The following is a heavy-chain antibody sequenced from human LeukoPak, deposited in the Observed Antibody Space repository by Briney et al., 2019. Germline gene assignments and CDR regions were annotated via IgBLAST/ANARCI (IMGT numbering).Heavy chain of an antibody. D-gene: IGHD6-19*01. Sequence: GGSLRLSCAASGFTFSTYWMSWVRQAPGKGLEWVASIKQDGSDKYYVDSVKGRFTISRDNAKITLYLQMNSLRAEDTAVYYCAREDPGIAVNPLGYWGQGTLVTVSS. CDR2: IKQDGSDK. J-gene: IGHJ4*02. V-gene: IGHV3-7*01. CDR1: GFTFSTYW. CDR3: AREDPGIAVNPLGY.